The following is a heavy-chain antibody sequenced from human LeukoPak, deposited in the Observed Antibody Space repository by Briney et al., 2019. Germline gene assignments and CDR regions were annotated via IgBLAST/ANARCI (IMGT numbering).Heavy chain of an antibody. CDR2: ISSSGGST. D-gene: IGHD4-17*01. J-gene: IGHJ4*02. V-gene: IGHV3-23*01. CDR1: GFTFSSYA. CDR3: AKPAARSRGDYAWGS. Sequence: GGSLRLSCAASGFTFSSYAMSWVRQAPGKGLEWVSAISSSGGSTYYADSVKGRFAISRDNSKNTLYLQMNSLRAEDTAVYYCAKPAARSRGDYAWGSWGQGTLVTVSS.